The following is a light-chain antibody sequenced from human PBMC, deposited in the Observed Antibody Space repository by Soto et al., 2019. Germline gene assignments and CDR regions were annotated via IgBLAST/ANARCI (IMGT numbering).Light chain of an antibody. CDR1: QSVSSN. J-gene: IGKJ1*01. V-gene: IGKV3-20*01. CDR2: GAS. Sequence: EIVLTQSPGTLSLSPGERATLSFRASQSVSSNLAWYQQKPGQAPRLLIYGASSRATGIPDRFSGSGSGTDFTLTISRLEPEDFAVYYCQQYGSSSSFGQGTKVDI. CDR3: QQYGSSSS.